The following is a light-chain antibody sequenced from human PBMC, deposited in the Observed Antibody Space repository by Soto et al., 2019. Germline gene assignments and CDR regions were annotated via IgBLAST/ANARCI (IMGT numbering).Light chain of an antibody. CDR1: SSDIGGYKY. V-gene: IGLV2-14*01. CDR2: EVS. CDR3: SSYTSDTTRV. J-gene: IGLJ2*01. Sequence: QSALTQPASVSGSPGQSITISCTGTSSDIGGYKYVSWYQQYPGKAPKLMIYEVSNRPSGVSTRFSGSKSGNTASLTISGLQAEDEADYYCSSYTSDTTRVFGGGTKLTVL.